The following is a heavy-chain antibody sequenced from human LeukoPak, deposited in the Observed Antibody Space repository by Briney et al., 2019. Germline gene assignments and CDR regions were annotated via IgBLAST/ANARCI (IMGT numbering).Heavy chain of an antibody. D-gene: IGHD6-19*01. V-gene: IGHV3-15*01. CDR3: TTEPDSSGWFAVDY. CDR2: IKSKTDGGTA. Sequence: SGGSLRLSCAASGFTFTDAWMTWVRQAPGKGLEWIGRIKSKTDGGTAAYAAPLKGRFTISRDDAKNILYLHINSLKIDDTGVYYCTTEPDSSGWFAVDYWGQGILVTVSS. CDR1: GFTFTDAW. J-gene: IGHJ4*02.